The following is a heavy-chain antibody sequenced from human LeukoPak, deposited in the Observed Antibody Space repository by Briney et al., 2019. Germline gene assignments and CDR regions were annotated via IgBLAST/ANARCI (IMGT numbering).Heavy chain of an antibody. V-gene: IGHV4-34*01. Sequence: SETLSLTCAVYGGSFSGYYWSWIRQPPGKGLEWIGEINHSGSTNYNPSLKSRVTISVDTSKNQFSLKLSSVTAADTAVCYCARTGDPSSSWFLWYFDLWGRGTLVTVSS. CDR1: GGSFSGYY. D-gene: IGHD6-13*01. J-gene: IGHJ2*01. CDR3: ARTGDPSSSWFLWYFDL. CDR2: INHSGST.